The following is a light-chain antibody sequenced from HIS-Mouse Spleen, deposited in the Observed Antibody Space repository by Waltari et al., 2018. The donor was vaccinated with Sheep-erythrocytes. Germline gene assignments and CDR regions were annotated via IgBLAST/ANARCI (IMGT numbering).Light chain of an antibody. CDR1: SSNIVSNY. Sequence: QSVLTQPPSASGTPGQRVTISCSGSSSNIVSNYVYWYQQLPGTAPKLMIYEVSKRPSGVPDRFSGSKSGNTASLTVSGLQAEDEADYYCSSYAGSNNWVFGGGTKLTVL. CDR2: EVS. CDR3: SSYAGSNNWV. J-gene: IGLJ3*02. V-gene: IGLV1-47*01.